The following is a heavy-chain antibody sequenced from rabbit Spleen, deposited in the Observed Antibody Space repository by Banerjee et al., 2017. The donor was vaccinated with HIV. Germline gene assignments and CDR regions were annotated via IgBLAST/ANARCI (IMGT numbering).Heavy chain of an antibody. CDR2: TAGGRSTFT. D-gene: IGHD1-1*01. CDR1: GFSFSSNDY. CDR3: ARDTATSFSTYGMDL. Sequence: QSLEESGGDLVKPGASLTLTCKASGFSFSSNDYMCWVRQAPGKGLEWIACTAGGRSTFTYYASWAKGRFTISKASSTTVTLQMTSLTAADTATYFCARDTATSFSTYGMDLWGPGTLVTVS. J-gene: IGHJ6*01. V-gene: IGHV1S40*01.